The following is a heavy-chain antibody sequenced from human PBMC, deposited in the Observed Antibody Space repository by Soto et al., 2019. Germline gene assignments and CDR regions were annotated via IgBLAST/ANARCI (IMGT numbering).Heavy chain of an antibody. CDR3: VTVSAGDNSYFDY. V-gene: IGHV1-24*01. Sequence: ASVKVSCKVSGYTLTELSMHWVRQAPGKGLEWMGGFDPENGDTIYAQKFQGRVTMTEDTSADTAYMELSSLRSEDTAVYYCVTVSAGDNSYFDYWGQGALVTVSS. D-gene: IGHD3-10*01. CDR1: GYTLTELS. J-gene: IGHJ4*02. CDR2: FDPENGDT.